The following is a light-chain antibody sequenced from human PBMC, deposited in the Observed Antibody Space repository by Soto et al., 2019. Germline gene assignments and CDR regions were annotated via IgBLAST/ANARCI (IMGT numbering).Light chain of an antibody. J-gene: IGLJ2*01. CDR1: ALPKKY. Sequence: SYELTQPPSVSVSPGQTGRITCSGDALPKKYAYWYQQKSGQAPVLVIYEDSKRPSGIPERFSGSSSGTMATLTISGAQVEDEADYYCYSTDSSGNHVVFGGRTKLTVL. CDR2: EDS. V-gene: IGLV3-10*01. CDR3: YSTDSSGNHVV.